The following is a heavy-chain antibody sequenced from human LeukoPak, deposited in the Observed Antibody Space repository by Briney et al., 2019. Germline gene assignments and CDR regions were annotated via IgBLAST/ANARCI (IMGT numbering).Heavy chain of an antibody. D-gene: IGHD5-12*01. Sequence: SETLSLTCTVSGGSISSYHWSWIRQPPGKGLQWVGFIYSSGSTNYNPSLKSRVTISLDTSKNQFSLRVSSVTSADTAVYYCARGNSGYDYAFDIWGQGTMVTVSS. V-gene: IGHV4-59*01. J-gene: IGHJ3*02. CDR2: IYSSGST. CDR3: ARGNSGYDYAFDI. CDR1: GGSISSYH.